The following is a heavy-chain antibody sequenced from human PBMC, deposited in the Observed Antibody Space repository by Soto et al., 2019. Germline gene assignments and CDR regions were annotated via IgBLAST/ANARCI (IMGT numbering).Heavy chain of an antibody. CDR1: GGTFSSYT. CDR3: AVNLGYCSSTSCPYYYMDV. J-gene: IGHJ6*03. Sequence: SVKVSCKASGGTFSSYTISWVRQAPGQGLEWMGRIIPILGIANYAQKFQGRVTITADKSTSTAYMELSSLRSEDTAVYYCAVNLGYCSSTSCPYYYMDVWGKGTTVTVSS. V-gene: IGHV1-69*02. D-gene: IGHD2-2*01. CDR2: IIPILGIA.